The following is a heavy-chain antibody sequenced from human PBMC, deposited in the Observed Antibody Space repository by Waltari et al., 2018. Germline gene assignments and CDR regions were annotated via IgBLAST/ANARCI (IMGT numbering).Heavy chain of an antibody. Sequence: QVQLQESGPGRVQPLWSLSLTCAVSGVSIYSHNWLNWVRRSPGKGLECIWANHHSRGTRFNMSCKSRVAISLDNSKNQFSLDLTSVTAAGTAFYYCARVSGGCSSTSCYLDSWGQGILVTVSS. CDR2: NHHSRGT. V-gene: IGHV4-4*02. J-gene: IGHJ4*02. D-gene: IGHD2-2*01. CDR1: GVSIYSHNW. CDR3: ARVSGGCSSTSCYLDS.